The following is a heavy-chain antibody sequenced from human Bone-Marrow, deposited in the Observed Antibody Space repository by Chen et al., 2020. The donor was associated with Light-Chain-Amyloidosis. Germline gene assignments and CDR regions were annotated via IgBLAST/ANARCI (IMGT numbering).Heavy chain of an antibody. Sequence: QVQLVESGGGVVQPGRSLRLSCAASGFTFSSYGMHWVRQAPGKGLEWVAVISYDGSNKYYADSVKGRFTISRDNSKNTLYLQMNSLRAEDTAVYYWAKVIREAMVWGVIQIDYWGQGTLVTVSS. D-gene: IGHD3-10*01. CDR3: AKVIREAMVWGVIQIDY. CDR1: GFTFSSYG. V-gene: IGHV3-30*18. J-gene: IGHJ4*02. CDR2: ISYDGSNK.